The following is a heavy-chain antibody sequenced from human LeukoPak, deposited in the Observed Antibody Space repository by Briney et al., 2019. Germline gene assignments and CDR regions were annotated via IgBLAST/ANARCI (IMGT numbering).Heavy chain of an antibody. CDR3: ATQNDYERGGFDY. J-gene: IGHJ4*02. CDR2: FDPEDGET. V-gene: IGHV1-24*01. CDR1: GYTLTELS. D-gene: IGHD4-17*01. Sequence: ASVKVSSTVSGYTLTELSMHWVRQAPGKGRERMGGFDPEDGETIYAQKFQGRVTMTEDTSTDTAYMELSSLRSEDTAVYYCATQNDYERGGFDYWGQGTLVTVSS.